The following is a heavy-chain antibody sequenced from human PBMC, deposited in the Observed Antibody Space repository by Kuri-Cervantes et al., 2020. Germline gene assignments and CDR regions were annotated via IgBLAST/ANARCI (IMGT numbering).Heavy chain of an antibody. J-gene: IGHJ3*02. D-gene: IGHD5-18*01. V-gene: IGHV1-18*01. Sequence: ASVKVSCKASGYTFTSYGISWVRQAPGQGLEWMGWISAYNGNTNYVQKLQDRVTMTTDTSTSTAYMELSSLRSEDTAVYYCARSSGYGTSGAFDIWGQGTMVTVSS. CDR1: GYTFTSYG. CDR2: ISAYNGNT. CDR3: ARSSGYGTSGAFDI.